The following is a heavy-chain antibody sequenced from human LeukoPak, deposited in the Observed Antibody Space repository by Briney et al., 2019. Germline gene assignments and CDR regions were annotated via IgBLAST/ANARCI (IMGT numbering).Heavy chain of an antibody. CDR2: SDAGYSNM. CDR3: AIGSSGGQSN. CDR1: GYSFTTDW. D-gene: IGHD3-10*01. V-gene: IGHV5-10-1*01. Sequence: GASLKISCTGAGYSFTTDWITGRRQIPGKGLEWMGTSDAGYSNMNGYSPSRESHVTISVDKSISTVYLQWSTLKPSETAMYYCAIGSSGGQSNWGQGTLVTVSS. J-gene: IGHJ4*02.